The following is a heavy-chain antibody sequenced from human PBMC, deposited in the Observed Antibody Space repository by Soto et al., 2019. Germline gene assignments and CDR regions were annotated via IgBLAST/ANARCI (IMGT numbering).Heavy chain of an antibody. Sequence: SETLSLTCTVAGGSINSDDYYGSWIRQTPGKGLEWIGYIFYTGTTSYDPSLTSRVTIALDSSKNQFSLKLNSVTVADTAAYYCARVLAKSSCYYYPRFDSCGQGSLVTVYS. J-gene: IGHJ4*02. CDR2: IFYTGTT. V-gene: IGHV4-30-4*01. CDR1: GGSINSDDYY. D-gene: IGHD3-22*01. CDR3: ARVLAKSSCYYYPRFDS.